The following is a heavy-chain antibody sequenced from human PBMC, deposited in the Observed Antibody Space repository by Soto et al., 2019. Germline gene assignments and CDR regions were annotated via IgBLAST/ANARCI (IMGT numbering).Heavy chain of an antibody. V-gene: IGHV4-31*03. CDR2: IYYNGNT. Sequence: SETLSLTCTLSGVSITSGAYYWTWVRQHPGKGLEWIGYIYYNGNTYFSPSLKSRLTISIDTSKNQFSLKLSSVTAADTAMYYCARARLRAVYAFDFWGQGTMVTVSS. D-gene: IGHD4-17*01. CDR3: ARARLRAVYAFDF. J-gene: IGHJ3*01. CDR1: GVSITSGAYY.